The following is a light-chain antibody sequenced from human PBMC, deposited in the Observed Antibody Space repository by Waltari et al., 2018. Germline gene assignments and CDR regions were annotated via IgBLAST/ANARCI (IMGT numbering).Light chain of an antibody. V-gene: IGLV2-14*01. J-gene: IGLJ2*01. Sequence: QSALTQPASVSGSPGQSITISCTGTSSDVGGYNYVSWYQQHPGKAPKLMIYDVSNRPSGVSNRFSSARSGKTASLTVSGLQAEDEADYYCSSYTSSSTGVFGGGTTLTVL. CDR2: DVS. CDR3: SSYTSSSTGV. CDR1: SSDVGGYNY.